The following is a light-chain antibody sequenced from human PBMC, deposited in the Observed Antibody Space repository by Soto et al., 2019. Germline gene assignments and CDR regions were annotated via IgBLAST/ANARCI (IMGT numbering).Light chain of an antibody. V-gene: IGKV3-20*01. Sequence: EIVLTQSPGTLSLSPGERATLSCRASQSVSSSYLAWYQQKPGQAPRLLIYGASSRATGIPDRFSGSGSGTDFTLTISRLEPEDFAVYYCQQYGTSPWTFGLGNRVEIK. CDR1: QSVSSSY. CDR3: QQYGTSPWT. CDR2: GAS. J-gene: IGKJ1*01.